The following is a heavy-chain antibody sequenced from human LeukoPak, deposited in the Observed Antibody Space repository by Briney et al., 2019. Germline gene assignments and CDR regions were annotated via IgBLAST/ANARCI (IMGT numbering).Heavy chain of an antibody. J-gene: IGHJ4*02. CDR3: ARRRYYDSSGYNPTSYFDY. Sequence: SETLSLTCTVSGGSIICNFWTWIRQPPGKRLEWIGYIYNTVDTNYNPSLKSRVTISVDMSKNQFSLRLTSVTAADTAVYYCARRRYYDSSGYNPTSYFDYWGQGIVVTVSS. CDR1: GGSIICNF. V-gene: IGHV4-59*01. CDR2: IYNTVDT. D-gene: IGHD3-22*01.